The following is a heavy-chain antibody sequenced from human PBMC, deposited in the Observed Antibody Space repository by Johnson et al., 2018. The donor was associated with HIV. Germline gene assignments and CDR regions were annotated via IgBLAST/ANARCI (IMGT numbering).Heavy chain of an antibody. V-gene: IGHV3-23*04. CDR3: AKGKSSGRGAFDI. J-gene: IGHJ3*02. Sequence: VQLVESGGGLVQPGGSLRLSCVASGFTFSRYAMNWVRQAPGKGLEWVSSVTGSGGTSYYADSVKGRFTISRDNSKNTLYLQINSRRAEDTAVFYCAKGKSSGRGAFDIWGQGTKVIVSS. D-gene: IGHD6-19*01. CDR1: GFTFSRYA. CDR2: VTGSGGTS.